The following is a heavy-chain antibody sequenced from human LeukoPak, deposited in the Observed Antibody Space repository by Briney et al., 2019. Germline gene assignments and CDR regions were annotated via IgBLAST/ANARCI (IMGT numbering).Heavy chain of an antibody. CDR2: INHSGST. V-gene: IGHV4-34*01. Sequence: PSETLSLTSAVYGGSFSGYYWSWIRQPPGKGLEWIGEINHSGSTNYNPSLKSRVTISVDTSKNQFSLKLSSVTAADTAVYYCARAPSVRPIDYWGQGTLVTVSS. D-gene: IGHD6-6*01. CDR1: GGSFSGYY. J-gene: IGHJ4*02. CDR3: ARAPSVRPIDY.